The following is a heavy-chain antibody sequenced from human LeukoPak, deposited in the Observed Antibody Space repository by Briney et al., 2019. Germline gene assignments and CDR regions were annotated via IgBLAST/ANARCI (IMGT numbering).Heavy chain of an antibody. D-gene: IGHD3-22*01. CDR3: AKRGPNYYDSSGYQYYFDY. V-gene: IGHV3-23*01. Sequence: GGSLRLSCAASGFTFSSYAMSWVRQAPGKGLEWVSAISGSGGSTYYADSVKGRFTISRDNCKNTLYLQMNSLRAEDTAVYYCAKRGPNYYDSSGYQYYFDYWGQGTLVTVSS. CDR1: GFTFSSYA. CDR2: ISGSGGST. J-gene: IGHJ4*02.